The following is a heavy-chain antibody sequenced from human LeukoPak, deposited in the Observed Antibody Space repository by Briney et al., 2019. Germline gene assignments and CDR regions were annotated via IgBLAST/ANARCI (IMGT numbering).Heavy chain of an antibody. D-gene: IGHD2-2*01. V-gene: IGHV3-53*01. CDR3: ARGRRYCSNPNCYAELDY. CDR1: GFTVSSSY. Sequence: GGSLRLSCAASGFTVSSSYMSWVRQAPGGGLEWVSITYSGGHTYYADSVKGRLTGSRDNSRNTLYLQMDSLRAEDTAVYYCARGRRYCSNPNCYAELDYWGQGTLVTVSS. J-gene: IGHJ4*02. CDR2: TYSGGHT.